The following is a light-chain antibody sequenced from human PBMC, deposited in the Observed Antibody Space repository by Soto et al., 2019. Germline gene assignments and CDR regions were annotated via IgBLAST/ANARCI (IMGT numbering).Light chain of an antibody. V-gene: IGKV3-15*01. J-gene: IGKJ2*02. Sequence: ETVMAQSPATLSVSPGERATLSCRASQSVRNNLAWYQQKPGQAPRLLIQGASTRATGVPARFSGSGSGTEFTLTISSLPSEDFAVYYCQQYNNCCTFGQGTKLEIK. CDR3: QQYNNCCT. CDR2: GAS. CDR1: QSVRNN.